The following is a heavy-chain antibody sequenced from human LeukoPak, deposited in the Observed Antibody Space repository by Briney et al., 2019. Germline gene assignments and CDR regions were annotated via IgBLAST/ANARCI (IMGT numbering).Heavy chain of an antibody. V-gene: IGHV3-30*03. D-gene: IGHD1-26*01. J-gene: IGHJ4*02. Sequence: GRSLRLSCAASGFTFSSYGMHWVRQAPGKGLEWVAVISYDGTNKFYADSVKGRFTISRDNSKSTLYLQMNSLRDEDTAVYYCARNPAGIGDYLGQGTLVTVSS. CDR2: ISYDGTNK. CDR1: GFTFSSYG. CDR3: ARNPAGIGDY.